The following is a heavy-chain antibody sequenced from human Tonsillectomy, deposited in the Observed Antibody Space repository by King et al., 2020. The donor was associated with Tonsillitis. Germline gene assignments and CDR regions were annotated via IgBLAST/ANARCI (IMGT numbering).Heavy chain of an antibody. CDR2: ISYDGTNK. CDR3: SREGYSSGWSFSCFDP. Sequence: VQLVESGGGVVQPGRSLRLSCAASGFTFSSYAMHWVRQAPGKGLEWVSVISYDGTNKYYADSVKGRFTISRDNSKNTLYLQMNSLRAEDTAVYYCSREGYSSGWSFSCFDPWGQGTLVTVSS. V-gene: IGHV3-30-3*01. D-gene: IGHD6-19*01. J-gene: IGHJ5*02. CDR1: GFTFSSYA.